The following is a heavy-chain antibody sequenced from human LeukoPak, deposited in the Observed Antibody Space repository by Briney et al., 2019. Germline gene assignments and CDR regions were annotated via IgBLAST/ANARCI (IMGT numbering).Heavy chain of an antibody. CDR1: TDSISRYY. V-gene: IGHV4-4*07. CDR2: TYNRGST. D-gene: IGHD1-26*01. Sequence: SETLSLTCAVSTDSISRYYWNWIRQSAGKGLEWIGRTYNRGSTNYNPSLKSRVTMSVDTSKNQFSLKLSSVTAADTAVYYCAAQSGSYYLYGFDIWGQGTMVTVSS. J-gene: IGHJ3*02. CDR3: AAQSGSYYLYGFDI.